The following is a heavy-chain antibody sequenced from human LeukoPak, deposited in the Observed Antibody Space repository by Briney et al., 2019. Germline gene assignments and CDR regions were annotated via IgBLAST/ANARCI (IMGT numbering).Heavy chain of an antibody. V-gene: IGHV6-1*01. J-gene: IGHJ4*02. Sequence: SQTLSLTCAISGDSVSNNHAAWNWIRRSPSGGLEWLGRTYYRSKWHSDYAVSLKSRITINPDTSKNLFSLQLGSVTPEDTAVYYCAREQQYYFDYWGQGTLVTVSS. D-gene: IGHD1-1*01. CDR3: AREQQYYFDY. CDR1: GDSVSNNHAA. CDR2: TYYRSKWHS.